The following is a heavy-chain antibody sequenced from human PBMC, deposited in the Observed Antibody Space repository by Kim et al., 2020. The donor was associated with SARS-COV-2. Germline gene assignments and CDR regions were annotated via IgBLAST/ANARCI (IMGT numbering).Heavy chain of an antibody. CDR3: ARDLTYYDILTGYPKADAFDI. J-gene: IGHJ3*02. CDR1: GFTFSSYS. V-gene: IGHV3-21*01. CDR2: ISSSSSYI. D-gene: IGHD3-9*01. Sequence: GGSLRLSCAASGFTFSSYSMNWVRQAPGKGLEWVSSISSSSSYIYYADSVKGRFTISRDNAKNSLYLQMNSLRAEDTAVYYCARDLTYYDILTGYPKADAFDIWGQGTMVTVSS.